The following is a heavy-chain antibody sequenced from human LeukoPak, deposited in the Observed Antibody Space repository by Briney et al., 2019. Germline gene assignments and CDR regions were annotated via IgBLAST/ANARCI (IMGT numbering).Heavy chain of an antibody. CDR3: ATYRQVLLPFES. Sequence: GGSLRLSCAASGFTFSSYSMNWVRQAPGKALEWVSSIFQGGGEIHYADSVRGRFTISRDNSKSTLFLQMNSLRAEDTAIYYCATYRQVLLPFESWGQGTLVTVSS. J-gene: IGHJ4*02. D-gene: IGHD5-18*01. V-gene: IGHV3-21*04. CDR2: IFQGGGEI. CDR1: GFTFSSYS.